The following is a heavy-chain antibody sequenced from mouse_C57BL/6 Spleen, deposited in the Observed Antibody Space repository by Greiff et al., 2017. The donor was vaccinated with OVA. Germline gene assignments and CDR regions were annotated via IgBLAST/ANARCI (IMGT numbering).Heavy chain of an antibody. Sequence: VQLQQSGPGLVAPSQSLSITCTVSGFSLTSYGVDWVRQSPGKGLEWLGVIWGVGSTNYNSALKSRLSISKDNSKSQVFLKMNSLQTDDTAMYYCASEGSSGYVGAYWGQGTLVTVSA. J-gene: IGHJ3*01. CDR2: IWGVGST. V-gene: IGHV2-6*01. CDR3: ASEGSSGYVGAY. CDR1: GFSLTSYG. D-gene: IGHD3-2*02.